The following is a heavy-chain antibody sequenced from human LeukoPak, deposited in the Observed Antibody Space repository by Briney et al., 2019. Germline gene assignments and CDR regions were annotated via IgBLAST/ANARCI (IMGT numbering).Heavy chain of an antibody. V-gene: IGHV3-7*03. J-gene: IGHJ4*02. D-gene: IGHD3-22*01. CDR3: VRDRGYSTFDY. CDR1: GFVFGHSW. CDR2: INLDGSEI. Sequence: GGSLRLSCEASGFVFGHSWMSWVRQAPGKGLEWVANINLDGSEINYLDSLTGRLTISRDIAKDSLYLQMNGLRAEDTAVYFCVRDRGYSTFDYWGQGTLVTVSS.